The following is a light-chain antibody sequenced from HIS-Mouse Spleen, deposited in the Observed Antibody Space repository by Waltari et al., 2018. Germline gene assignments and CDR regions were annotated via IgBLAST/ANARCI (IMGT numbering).Light chain of an antibody. J-gene: IGLJ2*01. CDR2: RDS. CDR3: QSADSSGTYSVV. V-gene: IGLV3-25*03. CDR1: ALPKQY. Sequence: SYELTQPPSVSVSPGQTARITCSGDALPKQYAYWYKQKPGQAPVLVIYRDSERPSGIPERFSGSSSGTTVTLTISGVQAEDEADYYCQSADSSGTYSVVFGGGTKLTVL.